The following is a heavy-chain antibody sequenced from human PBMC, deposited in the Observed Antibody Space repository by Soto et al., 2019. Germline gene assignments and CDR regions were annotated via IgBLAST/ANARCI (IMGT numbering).Heavy chain of an antibody. CDR2: INAGNGNT. CDR1: GYTFTSYA. D-gene: IGHD1-26*01. V-gene: IGHV1-3*01. J-gene: IGHJ4*02. Sequence: ASVKVSCKASGYTFTSYAVHWVRQAPGQRLEWMGWINAGNGNTKYSQKFQGRVTITRDTSASTAYMELSSLRSEDTAVYYCARDSGSYQYVSDWGQGTLVTVSS. CDR3: ARDSGSYQYVSD.